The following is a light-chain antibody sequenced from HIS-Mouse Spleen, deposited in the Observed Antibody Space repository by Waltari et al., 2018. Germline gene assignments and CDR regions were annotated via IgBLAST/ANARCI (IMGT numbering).Light chain of an antibody. CDR3: SSYTSSSFNVV. CDR2: DVS. V-gene: IGLV2-14*03. J-gene: IGLJ2*01. CDR1: SSDVGGYNY. Sequence: QSALTQPASVSGSPGQSITISCTGTSSDVGGYNYVSWYQQHPGKAPKLMIYDVSNRPSGVSNRFSGSKSGTTASLTISGRQAEDEADYYCSSYTSSSFNVVFGGGTKLTVL.